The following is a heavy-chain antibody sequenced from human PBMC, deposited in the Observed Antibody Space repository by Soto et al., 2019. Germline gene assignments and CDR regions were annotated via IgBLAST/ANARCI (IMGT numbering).Heavy chain of an antibody. Sequence: SVKVSCKASGGTFSSYTISWVRQAPGQGLEWMGRIIPILGIANYAQKFQGRVTITADKSTSTAYMELSSLRSEDTAVYYCARGPPYNWNDVYYYYYMDVWGKGTTVTVSS. J-gene: IGHJ6*03. CDR3: ARGPPYNWNDVYYYYYMDV. D-gene: IGHD1-1*01. V-gene: IGHV1-69*02. CDR1: GGTFSSYT. CDR2: IIPILGIA.